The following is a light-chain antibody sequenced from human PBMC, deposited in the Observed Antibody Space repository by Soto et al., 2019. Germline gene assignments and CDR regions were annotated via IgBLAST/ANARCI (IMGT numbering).Light chain of an antibody. Sequence: EMVLTQSPGTLSLSPGERATLSCRASQSVSSNYLAWYQQKPGQAPRLLIYGASSRATGIPDRFSGSGSGTDFTLTIRRLEPEDFAVYYCQQYGSSYPWTFGQGTKVDIK. CDR1: QSVSSNY. J-gene: IGKJ1*01. CDR3: QQYGSSYPWT. V-gene: IGKV3-20*01. CDR2: GAS.